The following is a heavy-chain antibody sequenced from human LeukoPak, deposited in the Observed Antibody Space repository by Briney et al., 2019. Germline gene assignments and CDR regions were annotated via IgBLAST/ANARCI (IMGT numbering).Heavy chain of an antibody. Sequence: SETLSLTCTVSGGSISTYYWSWIRQPPGKGLEWIGYIYYSGSTIYNPSLKSRVTISADTYKNQISLKLSSVTAADTAVYYCARQVGYSSGWYIYWGQGTLVTVSS. J-gene: IGHJ4*02. D-gene: IGHD6-19*01. CDR3: ARQVGYSSGWYIY. CDR2: IYYSGST. V-gene: IGHV4-59*08. CDR1: GGSISTYY.